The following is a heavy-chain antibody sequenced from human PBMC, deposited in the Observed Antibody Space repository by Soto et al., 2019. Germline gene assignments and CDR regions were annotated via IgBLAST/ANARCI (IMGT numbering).Heavy chain of an antibody. CDR1: GFSFSSYW. CDR3: ARAHTRNNYYAMDV. J-gene: IGHJ6*02. Sequence: EVQLVESGGGLVQPGGSLRLSCVASGFSFSSYWMTWVRQAPGKGLEWVANINQDESEKYYVDSVKGRFPFSRDNEKNSVYLQLNSLRVEDTAVYYCARAHTRNNYYAMDVWGQGTTVTVSS. D-gene: IGHD2-15*01. V-gene: IGHV3-7*01. CDR2: INQDESEK.